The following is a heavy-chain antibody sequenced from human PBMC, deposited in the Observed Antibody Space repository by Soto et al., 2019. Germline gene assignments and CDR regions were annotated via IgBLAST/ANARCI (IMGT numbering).Heavy chain of an antibody. V-gene: IGHV3-30*18. CDR1: GFTFSSYG. Sequence: QVQLVESGGGVVQPGRSLRLSCAASGFTFSSYGMHWVRQAPGKGLEWVAVISYDGSNKYYADSVKGRFTISRDNSKNTLYLQMNSLRAEDTAVYYCAKDNGYSHTRGTGVWGQGTTVTVSS. J-gene: IGHJ6*02. CDR3: AKDNGYSHTRGTGV. D-gene: IGHD5-18*01. CDR2: ISYDGSNK.